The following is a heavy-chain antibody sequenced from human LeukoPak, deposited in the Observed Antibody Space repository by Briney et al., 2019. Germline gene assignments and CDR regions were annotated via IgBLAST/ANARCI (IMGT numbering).Heavy chain of an antibody. Sequence: GGSLRLSCAASGFTFSGFWMSWVRQAPGEGPEWAANIKLDGSEKYYVDAVKGRFTISRDNAKNSLYLQMNSLRAEDTAVYHCARGGWYPDNWGQGTLVTVSS. CDR3: ARGGWYPDN. D-gene: IGHD6-19*01. CDR1: GFTFSGFW. CDR2: IKLDGSEK. V-gene: IGHV3-7*01. J-gene: IGHJ4*02.